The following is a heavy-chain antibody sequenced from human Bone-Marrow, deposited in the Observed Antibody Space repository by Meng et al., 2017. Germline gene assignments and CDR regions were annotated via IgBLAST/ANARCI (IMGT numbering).Heavy chain of an antibody. D-gene: IGHD4-11*01. CDR3: ARGPTTMAHDFDY. CDR2: INHSGST. J-gene: IGHJ4*02. Sequence: QVQLTQLGAGLLKPSETLSLTCAVYGGSFSGYYWSWIRQTPGKGLEWIGEINHSGSTNYNPSLESRATISVDTSQNNLSLKLSSVTAADSAVYYCARGPTTMAHDFDYWGQGTLVTVSS. CDR1: GGSFSGYY. V-gene: IGHV4-34*01.